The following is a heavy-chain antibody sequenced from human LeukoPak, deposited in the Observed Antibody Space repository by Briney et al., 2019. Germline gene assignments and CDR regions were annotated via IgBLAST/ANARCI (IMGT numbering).Heavy chain of an antibody. CDR1: GGSISSYY. CDR3: ARADILTGYYHDAFDI. D-gene: IGHD3-9*01. V-gene: IGHV4-59*01. J-gene: IGHJ3*02. CDR2: IYYSGST. Sequence: SETLSLTCTVSGGSISSYYWSWIRQPPGKGLEWIGYIYYSGSTNYNPSLKSRVTISVDTSKNQFSLKLSSVTAADTAVYYCARADILTGYYHDAFDIWGQGTMVTVPS.